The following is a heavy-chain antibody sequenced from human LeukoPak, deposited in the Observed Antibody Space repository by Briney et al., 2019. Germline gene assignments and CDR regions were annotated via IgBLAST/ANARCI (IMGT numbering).Heavy chain of an antibody. V-gene: IGHV4-59*08. CDR1: GGSISSYY. D-gene: IGHD1-1*01. CDR2: IYYSGCT. J-gene: IGHJ4*02. Sequence: SETLSLTCTVSGGSISSYYWSWLRQPPGKGLEWIGYIYYSGCTNYNPSLKSRVTISVDTSKNQFSLKLSSVTAADTAVYYCARHGGRTTDYWGQGTLVTVSS. CDR3: ARHGGRTTDY.